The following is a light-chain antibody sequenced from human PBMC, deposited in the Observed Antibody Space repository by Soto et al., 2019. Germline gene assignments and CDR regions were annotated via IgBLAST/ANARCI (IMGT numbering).Light chain of an antibody. V-gene: IGKV3-15*01. Sequence: EIVMTQSPATLSVSPGERATLSCRASQSVSNYLAWYQHKPGQAPRLLIYGASTRATGIPARFSGGGSETEFTLTISSLQSEDVAVYYCQQYHNWPPLTFGGGTKVEIK. CDR3: QQYHNWPPLT. CDR2: GAS. J-gene: IGKJ4*01. CDR1: QSVSNY.